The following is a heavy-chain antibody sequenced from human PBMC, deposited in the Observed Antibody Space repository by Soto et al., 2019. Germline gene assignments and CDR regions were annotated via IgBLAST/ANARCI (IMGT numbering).Heavy chain of an antibody. V-gene: IGHV3-15*01. CDR3: TTLNYGADV. Sequence: RTLCSAASGFSFSNSWMSWVRQLPGKGLEWVGHIKSKTDGGTAEYAAPVKGRFTISRDDSKNTLYLQMNSLKTEDTAMFYCTTLNYGADVWGKGTTVTISS. J-gene: IGHJ6*04. CDR1: GFSFSNSW. CDR2: IKSKTDGGTA.